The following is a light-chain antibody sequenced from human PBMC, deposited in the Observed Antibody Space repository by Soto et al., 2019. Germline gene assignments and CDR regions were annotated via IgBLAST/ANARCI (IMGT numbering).Light chain of an antibody. CDR3: SSYTRSSTQV. CDR1: SSDVGGYNY. CDR2: EVS. J-gene: IGLJ1*01. V-gene: IGLV2-14*01. Sequence: QSALTQPASVSGSPGQSITISCTVTSSDVGGYNYVSWYQQHPGKAPKLMIYEVSNRPSGVSNRFSGSKSGNTASLTISGLQAEDEADYYCSSYTRSSTQVFGTGTKVTVL.